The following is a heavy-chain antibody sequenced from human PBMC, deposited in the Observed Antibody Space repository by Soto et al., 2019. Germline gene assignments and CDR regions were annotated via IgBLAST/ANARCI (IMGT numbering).Heavy chain of an antibody. CDR3: AKGSASSRPYYFDY. J-gene: IGHJ4*02. D-gene: IGHD6-6*01. CDR1: GFTFSSYA. CDR2: ITDSGGDT. V-gene: IGHV3-23*01. Sequence: PGGSLRLSCAASGFTFSSYAMSWIRQAPGKGLEWVSAITDSGGDTYHADSVKGRFTISRDNSKNTLYLQMNSLRADDTALYFCAKGSASSRPYYFDYWGQGTLVTVSS.